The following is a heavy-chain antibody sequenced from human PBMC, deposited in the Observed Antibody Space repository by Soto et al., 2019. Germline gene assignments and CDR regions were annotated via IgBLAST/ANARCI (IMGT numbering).Heavy chain of an antibody. CDR2: IYYSGST. J-gene: IGHJ5*02. Sequence: SETLSLTCTVSGGSISSYYWSWIRQPPGKGLEWIVYIYYSGSTNYNPSLKSRVTISVDTSKNQFSLKLSSVTAADTAVYYCAKVNDFWTGYYSTNWFDPWGQGTLVTVSS. V-gene: IGHV4-59*01. D-gene: IGHD3-3*01. CDR3: AKVNDFWTGYYSTNWFDP. CDR1: GGSISSYY.